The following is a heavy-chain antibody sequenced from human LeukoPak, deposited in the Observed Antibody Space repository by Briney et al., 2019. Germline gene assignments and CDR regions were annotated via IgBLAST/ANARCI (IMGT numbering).Heavy chain of an antibody. V-gene: IGHV4-39*01. CDR2: IYYSGST. Sequence: PSETLSLTCTVSGGSISSSSYYWGWIRQPPGKGLEWIGSIYYSGSTYYNPSLKSRVTISVDTSKNQFSLKLSSVTAADTAVCYCARTNVGATTRPFDYWGQGTLVTVSS. D-gene: IGHD1-26*01. J-gene: IGHJ4*02. CDR1: GGSISSSSYY. CDR3: ARTNVGATTRPFDY.